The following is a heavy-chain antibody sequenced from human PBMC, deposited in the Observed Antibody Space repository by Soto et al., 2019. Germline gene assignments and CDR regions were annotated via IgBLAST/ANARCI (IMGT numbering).Heavy chain of an antibody. V-gene: IGHV4-34*01. J-gene: IGHJ2*01. CDR2: INHSGST. CDR1: GGSFSGYY. D-gene: IGHD2-2*01. CDR3: ARVGDIVVVPAAMILPRRGRDWYFDL. Sequence: QVQLQQWGAGLLKPSETLSLTCAVYGGSFSGYYWSWIRQPPGKGLEWIGEINHSGSTNYNPSLKSRVTISVDTSKNQFSLKLSSVTAADTAVYYCARVGDIVVVPAAMILPRRGRDWYFDLWGRGTLVTVSS.